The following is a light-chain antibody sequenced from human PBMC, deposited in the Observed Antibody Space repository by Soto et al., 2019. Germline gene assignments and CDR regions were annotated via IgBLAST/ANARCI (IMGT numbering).Light chain of an antibody. CDR1: SGHSSYI. CDR2: LEGGESY. CDR3: ETWDSYTVV. Sequence: QSVLTQSSSASASLGSSVKLTCTLSSGHSSYIIAWHQQQPGKAPRYLTKLEGGESYTKGSGVPDRFSGSSSGADRYVTISNVQPEDEADYYCETWDSYTVVFGGGTKLTVL. J-gene: IGLJ2*01. V-gene: IGLV4-60*03.